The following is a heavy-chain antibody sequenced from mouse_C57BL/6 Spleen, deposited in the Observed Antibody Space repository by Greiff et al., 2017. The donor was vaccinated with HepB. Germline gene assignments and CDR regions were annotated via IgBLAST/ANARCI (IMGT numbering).Heavy chain of an antibody. D-gene: IGHD2-4*01. J-gene: IGHJ2*01. CDR1: GYTFTDYE. V-gene: IGHV1-15*01. CDR2: IDPETGGT. Sequence: VQLQQSGAELVRPGASVTLSCKASGYTFTDYEMHWAKQTPVHGLEWIGAIDPETGGTAYNQKFKGKAILTADKSSSTAYMELCSLTSEDSAVYYCTPLRLAYWGQGTTLTVSS. CDR3: TPLRLAY.